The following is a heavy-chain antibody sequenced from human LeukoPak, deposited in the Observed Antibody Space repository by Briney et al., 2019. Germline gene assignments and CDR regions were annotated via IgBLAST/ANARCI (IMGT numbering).Heavy chain of an antibody. Sequence: GGSLRLSCAASGFTFSSYAMHWVRQAPGKGLEWVAVISYDGSNKYYADSVKGRFTISRAKNTLYLQMNSLRAEDTAVYYCARSQIRGSYYSDYWGQGTLVTVSS. D-gene: IGHD1-26*01. V-gene: IGHV3-30-3*01. CDR1: GFTFSSYA. CDR2: ISYDGSNK. J-gene: IGHJ4*02. CDR3: ARSQIRGSYYSDY.